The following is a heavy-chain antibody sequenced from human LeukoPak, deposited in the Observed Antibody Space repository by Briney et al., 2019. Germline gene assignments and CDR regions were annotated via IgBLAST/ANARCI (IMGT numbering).Heavy chain of an antibody. D-gene: IGHD2-15*01. CDR1: GFTFSDYY. V-gene: IGHV3-11*03. Sequence: PGRSLRLSCAASGFTFSDYYMSWIRQAPGKGLEWVSYISSSSSYKNYADSVKGRFTISRDNAKNSLYLQMNSLRAEDTAVYYCARVLRDCSGGSCHGYYYYGMDVWGQGNTVTVSS. J-gene: IGHJ6*02. CDR3: ARVLRDCSGGSCHGYYYYGMDV. CDR2: ISSSSSYK.